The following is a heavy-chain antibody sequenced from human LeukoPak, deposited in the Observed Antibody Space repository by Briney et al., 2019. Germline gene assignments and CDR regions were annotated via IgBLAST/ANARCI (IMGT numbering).Heavy chain of an antibody. CDR1: GFTLSYYS. CDR3: ARDPGGVTKTYYLDY. D-gene: IGHD4-23*01. CDR2: ISSNSDYV. V-gene: IGHV3-21*01. J-gene: IGHJ4*02. Sequence: GGTLRLSGTASGFTLSYYSINWGCQGPGKGLEWGSSISSNSDYVYYADSVKGRFNISKEYANNSIFLQMNRLRAEDTTMYYCARDPGGVTKTYYLDYWGQGALVTVSS.